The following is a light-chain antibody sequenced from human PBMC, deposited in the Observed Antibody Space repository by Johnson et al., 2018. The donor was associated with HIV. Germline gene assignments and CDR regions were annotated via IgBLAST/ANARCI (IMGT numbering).Light chain of an antibody. CDR3: GTWDSSLRTGF. CDR1: SSNIGNNY. J-gene: IGLJ1*01. Sequence: QSVLTQPPSVSAAPGHKVTISCSGSSSNIGNNYVSWYQQLPGTAPKLLIYDNNKRPSGIPDRFSGSKSGTSATLGITGLQTGDEADYYGGTWDSSLRTGFFGTGTKVTVL. V-gene: IGLV1-51*01. CDR2: DNN.